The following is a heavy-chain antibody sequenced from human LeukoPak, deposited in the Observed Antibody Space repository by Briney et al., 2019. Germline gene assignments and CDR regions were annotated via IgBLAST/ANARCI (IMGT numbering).Heavy chain of an antibody. J-gene: IGHJ4*02. CDR3: ARQTWIQLWLPYYFDY. Sequence: SETLSLTCAVYGGSFSGYYWSWIRQPPGKGREWIGSIYYSGSTYYNPSLKSRVTISVDTSKNQFSLKLSSVTAADTAVYYCARQTWIQLWLPYYFDYWGQGTLVTVSS. D-gene: IGHD5-18*01. CDR1: GGSFSGYY. V-gene: IGHV4-34*01. CDR2: IYYSGST.